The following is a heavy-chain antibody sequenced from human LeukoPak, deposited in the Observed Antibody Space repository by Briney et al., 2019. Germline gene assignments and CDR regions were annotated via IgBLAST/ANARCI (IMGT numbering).Heavy chain of an antibody. J-gene: IGHJ4*02. CDR3: AREATYYYDSSGYYQDPYFDY. CDR2: TYYRSKWYN. D-gene: IGHD3-22*01. CDR1: GDSFSSNSAA. V-gene: IGHV6-1*01. Sequence: SQTLSLTCAISGDSFSSNSAAWNWIRQSPSRGLEWLGRTYYRSKWYNDYAVSVKSRITINPDTSKNQFSLQLNSVTPEDTAVYYCAREATYYYDSSGYYQDPYFDYWGQGTLVTVSS.